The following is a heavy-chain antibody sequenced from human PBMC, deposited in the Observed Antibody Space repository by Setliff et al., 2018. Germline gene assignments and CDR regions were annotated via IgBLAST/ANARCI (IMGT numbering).Heavy chain of an antibody. D-gene: IGHD3-3*01. J-gene: IGHJ4*02. CDR1: GGPISSGGYY. V-gene: IGHV4-31*03. Sequence: PSETLSLTCTVSGGPISSGGYYWSWIRQHPGKGLEWIGYIYYSGSTNYNPSLKSRVTISVDTSKNQFSLKLSSVTAADTAVYYCARRYNFWSGYLDYWGQGTLVTV. CDR3: ARRYNFWSGYLDY. CDR2: IYYSGST.